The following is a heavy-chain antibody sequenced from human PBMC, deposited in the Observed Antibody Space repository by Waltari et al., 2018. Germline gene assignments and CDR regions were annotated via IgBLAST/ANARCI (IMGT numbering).Heavy chain of an antibody. CDR3: ARRKLGEAFDI. CDR1: GGNFGRYA. Sequence: QVPLVQSGAEVKKPGSSVGVACRASGGNFGRYAITWVRQAPGQGLEWMGGTIPIFGSPMYAPKFQGRVSITADELTYTVYMELNSLRSDDTAIYYCARRKLGEAFDIWGQGTMVIVSS. CDR2: TIPIFGSP. V-gene: IGHV1-69*12. J-gene: IGHJ3*02. D-gene: IGHD3-16*01.